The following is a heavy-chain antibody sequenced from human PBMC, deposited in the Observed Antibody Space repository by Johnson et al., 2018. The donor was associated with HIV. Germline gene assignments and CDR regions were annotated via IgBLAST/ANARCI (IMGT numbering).Heavy chain of an antibody. J-gene: IGHJ3*02. D-gene: IGHD3-10*01. V-gene: IGHV3-9*01. Sequence: QLVESGGGVVRPGGSQRLSCVASGFTFDDYAMHWVRQAPGKGLEWVSGISWNSGSIGYADSVKGRFTISRDNAKNSLYLQMNSLRAEDTALYYCAKDMVVRENGAFDIWGQGTMVTVSS. CDR2: ISWNSGSI. CDR1: GFTFDDYA. CDR3: AKDMVVRENGAFDI.